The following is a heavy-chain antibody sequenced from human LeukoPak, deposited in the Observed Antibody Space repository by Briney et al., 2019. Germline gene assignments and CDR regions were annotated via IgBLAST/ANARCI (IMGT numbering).Heavy chain of an antibody. CDR3: ARDRRGSFYTFDL. CDR2: INHSGST. Sequence: SETLSLTCAVYGGSFSGYYWSWIRQPPGKGLEWIGEINHSGSTNYNPSLKSRVTISVDTSKSQISLTMTSVTAADSALYYCARDRRGSFYTFDLWGPGTIVSVS. V-gene: IGHV4-34*01. CDR1: GGSFSGYY. D-gene: IGHD1-26*01. J-gene: IGHJ3*01.